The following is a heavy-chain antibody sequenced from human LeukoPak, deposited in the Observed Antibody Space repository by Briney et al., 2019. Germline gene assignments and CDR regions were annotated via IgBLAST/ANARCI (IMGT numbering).Heavy chain of an antibody. Sequence: SETLSLTCAVYGGSFSGYYWSWIRQPPGKGLERIGEINHSGSTNYNPSLKSRVTISVDTSKNQFSLKLSSVTAADTAVYYCARIAVTMIVVVIDYWGQGTLVTVSS. D-gene: IGHD3-22*01. CDR3: ARIAVTMIVVVIDY. J-gene: IGHJ4*02. CDR1: GGSFSGYY. CDR2: INHSGST. V-gene: IGHV4-34*01.